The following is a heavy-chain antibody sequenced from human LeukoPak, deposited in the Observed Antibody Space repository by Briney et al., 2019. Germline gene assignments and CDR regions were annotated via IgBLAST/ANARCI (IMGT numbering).Heavy chain of an antibody. D-gene: IGHD4-17*01. V-gene: IGHV1-2*02. CDR2: INPNSGGT. Sequence: ASVKVSCKASGGTFSSYAISWVRQAPGQGLEWMGWINPNSGGTNYAQKFQGRVTMTRDTSISTAYMELSRLRSDDTAVYYCARETTVTTNVKGKNWFDPWGQGTLVTVSS. CDR3: ARETTVTTNVKGKNWFDP. J-gene: IGHJ5*02. CDR1: GGTFSSYA.